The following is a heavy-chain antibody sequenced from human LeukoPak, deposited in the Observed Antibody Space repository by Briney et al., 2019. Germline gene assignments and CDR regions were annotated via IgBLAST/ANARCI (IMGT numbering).Heavy chain of an antibody. D-gene: IGHD6-13*01. Sequence: ASVKVSCKASGGTFSSYAISWVRQAPGQGLEWMGRIIPILGIANYAQKFQGRVTITADKSTSTAYTELSSLRSEDTAVYYCASSLYSSSFEDSSPDYWGQGTLVTVSS. CDR2: IIPILGIA. J-gene: IGHJ4*02. V-gene: IGHV1-69*04. CDR3: ASSLYSSSFEDSSPDY. CDR1: GGTFSSYA.